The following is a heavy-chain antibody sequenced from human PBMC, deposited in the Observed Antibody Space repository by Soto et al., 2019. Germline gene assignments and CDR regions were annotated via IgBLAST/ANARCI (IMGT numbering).Heavy chain of an antibody. CDR1: GYTFSNFW. D-gene: IGHD6-13*01. Sequence: PGESLKISCQCSGYTFSNFWIGWVRQLPGQGLEWMGIIYPGDHETRYSPSFLGKVTISAETSINTAYLQWSSLEASDSAFYFFARSPRSSPYFDFWGQGALVTVSS. J-gene: IGHJ4*02. V-gene: IGHV5-51*01. CDR2: IYPGDHET. CDR3: ARSPRSSPYFDF.